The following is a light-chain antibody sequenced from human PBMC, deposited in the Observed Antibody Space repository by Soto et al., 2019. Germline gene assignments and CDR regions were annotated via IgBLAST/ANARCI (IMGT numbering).Light chain of an antibody. J-gene: IGKJ1*01. Sequence: EIVMTQSPATLSVSPGERATLSCRASQSISSNLAWYQQKPGQAPRLLIYRASSRATGIPARFSGSGSGTDLTLTISSLQSEDFAVYYCQHYNNWPPWTFGQGTKVEIK. CDR1: QSISSN. CDR2: RAS. CDR3: QHYNNWPPWT. V-gene: IGKV3-15*01.